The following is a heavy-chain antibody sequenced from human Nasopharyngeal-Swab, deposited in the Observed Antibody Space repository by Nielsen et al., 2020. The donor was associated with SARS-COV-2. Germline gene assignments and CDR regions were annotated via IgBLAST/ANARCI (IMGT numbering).Heavy chain of an antibody. Sequence: GGSLRLSCAASGFTFSSSWMSWVRQAPGKGLEWVANIKQDGSEKYYVDSVKGRFTISRDNAKNSLYLQMNSLRAEDTAVYYCARAHRLDYWGQGTLVTVSS. CDR1: GFTFSSSW. D-gene: IGHD1-14*01. CDR3: ARAHRLDY. J-gene: IGHJ4*02. V-gene: IGHV3-7*01. CDR2: IKQDGSEK.